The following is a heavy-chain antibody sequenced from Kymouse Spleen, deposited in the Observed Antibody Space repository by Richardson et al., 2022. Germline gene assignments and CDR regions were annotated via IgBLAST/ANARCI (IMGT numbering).Heavy chain of an antibody. CDR3: AAPMVRGVIIRDY. CDR1: GGSISSSSYY. J-gene: IGHJ4*02. Sequence: QLQLQESGPGLVKPSETLSLTCTVSGGSISSSSYYWGWIRQPPGKGLEWIGSIYYSGSTYYNPSLKSRVTISVDTSKNQFSLKLSSVTAADTAVYYCAAPMVRGVIIRDYWGQGTLVTVSS. D-gene: IGHD3-10*01. V-gene: IGHV4-39*01. CDR2: IYYSGST.